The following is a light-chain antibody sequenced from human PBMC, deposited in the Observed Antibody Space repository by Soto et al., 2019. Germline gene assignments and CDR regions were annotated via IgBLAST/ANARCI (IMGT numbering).Light chain of an antibody. CDR3: SSYTRSSALEV. Sequence: QSALTQPASVSGSPGQSITISCTGTSSDVGGYNYVSWYQLHPGKAPKLMIYEVTKRPSGVSNRFSGSKSGNTASLTISGLQAEDEADYFCSSYTRSSALEVFGGGTKVTVL. J-gene: IGLJ2*01. CDR2: EVT. CDR1: SSDVGGYNY. V-gene: IGLV2-14*01.